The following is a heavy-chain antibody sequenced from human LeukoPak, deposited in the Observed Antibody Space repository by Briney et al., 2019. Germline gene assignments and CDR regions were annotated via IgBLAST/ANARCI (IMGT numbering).Heavy chain of an antibody. CDR1: GGSFSGYY. CDR3: ARRISMVRGVINGQRSLDI. Sequence: PSETLSLTCAVYGGSFSGYYWSWIRQPPGKGLEWIGEINHSGSTNYNPSLKSRVTISVDTSKNQFSLKLSSVTAADTAVYYCARRISMVRGVINGQRSLDIWGQGTMVTVSS. J-gene: IGHJ3*02. CDR2: INHSGST. V-gene: IGHV4-34*01. D-gene: IGHD3-10*01.